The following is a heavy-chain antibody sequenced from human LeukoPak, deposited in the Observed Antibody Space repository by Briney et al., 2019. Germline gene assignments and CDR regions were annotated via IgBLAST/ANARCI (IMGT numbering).Heavy chain of an antibody. J-gene: IGHJ3*02. D-gene: IGHD4-17*01. CDR2: MSYIGGT. Sequence: PSETLSLTCAVSAASFSSHYWTWIRQSPGKGLEGMGCMSYIGGTNYTPSLKSRVTISIDKSRNQFSLKLRSVTAADTAVYYCARDLVTVTKGFDIWGQGTMVSVSS. CDR3: ARDLVTVTKGFDI. CDR1: AASFSSHY. V-gene: IGHV4-59*11.